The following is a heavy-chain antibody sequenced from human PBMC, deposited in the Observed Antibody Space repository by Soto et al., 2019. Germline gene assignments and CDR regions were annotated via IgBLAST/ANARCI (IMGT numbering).Heavy chain of an antibody. CDR2: VSHSGST. V-gene: IGHV4-31*03. Sequence: QVRLQESGPGLVKPSQTLSLTCTVSGGSISSAAYYWSWIRQHPGKGLEWIGYVSHSGSTYYNPSLKRRVIIAVDTSKNQFSLSLTSVTAADAAVYFCAREYTYGSNFFDCWGQGALVTVCS. J-gene: IGHJ4*02. CDR3: AREYTYGSNFFDC. CDR1: GGSISSAAYY. D-gene: IGHD5-18*01.